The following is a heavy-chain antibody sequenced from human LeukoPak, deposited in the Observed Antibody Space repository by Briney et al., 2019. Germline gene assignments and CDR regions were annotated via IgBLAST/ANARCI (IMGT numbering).Heavy chain of an antibody. Sequence: SETLSLTRTVSGGSISSYYWSWIRQPPGKGLEWIGYIYYSGSTNYNPSLKSRVTISVDTSKNQFSLKLSSVTAADTAVYYCARGIVVVPAAIEFRGGYGYYFDYWGQGTLVTVSS. J-gene: IGHJ4*02. CDR2: IYYSGST. D-gene: IGHD2-2*02. V-gene: IGHV4-59*01. CDR1: GGSISSYY. CDR3: ARGIVVVPAAIEFRGGYGYYFDY.